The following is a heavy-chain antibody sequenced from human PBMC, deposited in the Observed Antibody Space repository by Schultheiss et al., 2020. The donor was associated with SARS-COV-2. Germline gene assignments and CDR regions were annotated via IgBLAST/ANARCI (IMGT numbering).Heavy chain of an antibody. V-gene: IGHV4-30-2*02. CDR3: AVTIRFYWVGYYYYGMDV. Sequence: SETLSLTCAVSGGSISSGDYYWSWIRQPPGKGLEWIGEIYHSGSTYYNPSLKSRVTISVDTSKNQFSLKLSSVTAADTAVYYCAVTIRFYWVGYYYYGMDVWGQGTTVTVSS. CDR1: GGSISSGDYY. CDR2: IYHSGST. J-gene: IGHJ6*02. D-gene: IGHD3-3*01.